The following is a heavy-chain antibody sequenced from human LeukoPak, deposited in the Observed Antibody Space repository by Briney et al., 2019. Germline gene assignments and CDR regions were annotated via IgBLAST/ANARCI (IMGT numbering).Heavy chain of an antibody. D-gene: IGHD1-26*01. CDR1: GFTFSSHS. CDR3: ARATILGGGANFHY. V-gene: IGHV3-48*04. J-gene: IGHJ4*02. Sequence: GGSLRLSCAASGFTFSSHSMNWARQAPGKGLEWVSYISSSSNSIYYADSVKGRFTISRDNAKNSLYLEMNSLRAEDTAVYYCARATILGGGANFHYWGQGTLVTVSS. CDR2: ISSSSNSI.